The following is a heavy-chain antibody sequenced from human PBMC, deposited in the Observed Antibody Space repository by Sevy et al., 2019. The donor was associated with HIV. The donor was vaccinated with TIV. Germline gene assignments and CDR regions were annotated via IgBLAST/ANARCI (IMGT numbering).Heavy chain of an antibody. Sequence: GGSLRLSCAASRFTFSGSAMHWVRQASGKGLEWVGRIRSKANSYATAYAASVKGRFTISRDDSKNTAYLQMNSLKTEDTAVYYCTSLDTAMGIRYYYYGMDVWGQGTTVTVSS. D-gene: IGHD5-18*01. V-gene: IGHV3-73*01. J-gene: IGHJ6*02. CDR3: TSLDTAMGIRYYYYGMDV. CDR1: RFTFSGSA. CDR2: IRSKANSYAT.